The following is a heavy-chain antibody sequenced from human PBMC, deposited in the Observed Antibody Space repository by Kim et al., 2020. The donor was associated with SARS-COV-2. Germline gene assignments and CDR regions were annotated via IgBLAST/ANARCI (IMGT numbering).Heavy chain of an antibody. Sequence: SETLSLTCTVSGGSISSSSYYWGWILQPPGKGLEWIGSIYYIGSTYSNPSPKSRVTISVDTSKNQFSLKLSSVTAADTAVYYCAKVSTTPGPFDYWGQGTLVTVSS. J-gene: IGHJ4*02. V-gene: IGHV4-39*01. CDR1: GGSISSSSYY. CDR3: AKVSTTPGPFDY. D-gene: IGHD1-1*01. CDR2: IYYIGST.